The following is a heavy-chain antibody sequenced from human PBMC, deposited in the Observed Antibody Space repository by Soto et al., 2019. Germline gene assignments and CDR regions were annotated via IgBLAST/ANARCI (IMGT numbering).Heavy chain of an antibody. V-gene: IGHV4-31*03. CDR3: ARDRRGYGADYIYYYYGMDV. J-gene: IGHJ6*02. CDR1: GGSISSGGYY. CDR2: IYDSGST. Sequence: NPSETLSLTCTVSGGSISSGGYYWSWIRQHPGKGLEWIGYIYDSGSTYYNPSLKSRVTISVDTSKNQFSLKLSSVTAADTAVYYCARDRRGYGADYIYYYYGMDVWGQGTTVTVSS. D-gene: IGHD4-17*01.